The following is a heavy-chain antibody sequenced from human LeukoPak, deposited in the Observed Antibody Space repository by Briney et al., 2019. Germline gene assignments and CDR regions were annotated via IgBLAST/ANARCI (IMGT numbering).Heavy chain of an antibody. CDR3: ARGGVPAATTAYYFDY. CDR2: ISSSSSYI. J-gene: IGHJ4*02. D-gene: IGHD2-2*01. CDR1: GFTFGDYA. V-gene: IGHV3-21*01. Sequence: GRSLRLSCTASGFTFGDYAMNWVRQAPGKGLEWVSSISSSSSYIYYADSVKGRFTISRDNAKNSLYLQMNSLRAEDTAVYYCARGGVPAATTAYYFDYWGQGTLVTVSS.